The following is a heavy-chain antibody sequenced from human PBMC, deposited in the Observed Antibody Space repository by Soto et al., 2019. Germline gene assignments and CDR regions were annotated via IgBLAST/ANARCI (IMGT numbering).Heavy chain of an antibody. CDR1: GFTFSNYA. J-gene: IGHJ3*02. CDR2: ISGSGVTT. Sequence: EMQLLESGGDLVQPGGSLRLSCAASGFTFSNYAMTWVRQAPGKGLEYISAISGSGVTTYSADSMKGRFTISRDNSKNSLYLQLNSLRAEDTAVYYCAKDRDYIGMVDAFEIWGQGTMVTVSS. CDR3: AKDRDYIGMVDAFEI. V-gene: IGHV3-23*01. D-gene: IGHD2-15*01.